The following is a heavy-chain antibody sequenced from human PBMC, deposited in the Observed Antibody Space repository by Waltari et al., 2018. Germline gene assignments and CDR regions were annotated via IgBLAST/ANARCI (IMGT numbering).Heavy chain of an antibody. Sequence: QVQLVQSGAEVKKPGASVKVSCKASGYTFTSYDINWVRQATGQGLEWMGWMNPNSGNTGYAQKFQGRVTITRNTSISTAYMELSSLRSEDTAVYYCARGYCSSTSCYLHYYYYMDVWGKGTTVTISS. CDR1: GYTFTSYD. D-gene: IGHD2-2*01. CDR2: MNPNSGNT. V-gene: IGHV1-8*03. CDR3: ARGYCSSTSCYLHYYYYMDV. J-gene: IGHJ6*03.